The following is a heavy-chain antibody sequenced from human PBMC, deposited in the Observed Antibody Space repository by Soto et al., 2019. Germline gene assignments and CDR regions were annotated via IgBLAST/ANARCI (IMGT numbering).Heavy chain of an antibody. V-gene: IGHV3-21*01. CDR3: APYSPRVYSGSYSVFDY. CDR2: ISSSSSYI. J-gene: IGHJ4*02. CDR1: GFTFSSYS. D-gene: IGHD1-26*01. Sequence: EVQLVESGGGLVKPGGSLRLSCAASGFTFSSYSMNWVRQAPGKGLEWVSSISSSSSYIYYADSVKGRFTISRDNAKNSLYLQMNSLRAEDTAVYYCAPYSPRVYSGSYSVFDYWGQGTLVTVSS.